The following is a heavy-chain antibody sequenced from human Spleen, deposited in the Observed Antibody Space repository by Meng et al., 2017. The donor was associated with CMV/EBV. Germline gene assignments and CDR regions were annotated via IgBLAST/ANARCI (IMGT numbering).Heavy chain of an antibody. D-gene: IGHD5-18*01. J-gene: IGHJ5*02. Sequence: QVQLQESGPGLVKPSQTLSLTSTVSGGSTSSGSYYWSWIRQPAGKGLEWIGRIYTSGSTNYNPSLKSRVTISVDTSKNQFSLKLSSVTAADTAVYYCARVDTAMVRGNWFDPWGQGTLVTVAS. CDR1: GGSTSSGSYY. CDR2: IYTSGST. V-gene: IGHV4-61*02. CDR3: ARVDTAMVRGNWFDP.